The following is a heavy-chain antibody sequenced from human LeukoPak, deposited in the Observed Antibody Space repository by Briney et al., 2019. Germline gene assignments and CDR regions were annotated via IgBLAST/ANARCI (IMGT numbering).Heavy chain of an antibody. CDR1: GYSFTTYY. Sequence: ASVKVSCKASGYSFTTYYIHWVRQAPGQRLEWMGIINPSGGSTIYVQKSQGRVTMTTDTTTSTVYMELSSLRSEDTAVYYCARAMVRGVIFDAFDIWGQGTKVTVSS. CDR3: ARAMVRGVIFDAFDI. D-gene: IGHD3-10*01. CDR2: INPSGGST. J-gene: IGHJ3*02. V-gene: IGHV1-46*01.